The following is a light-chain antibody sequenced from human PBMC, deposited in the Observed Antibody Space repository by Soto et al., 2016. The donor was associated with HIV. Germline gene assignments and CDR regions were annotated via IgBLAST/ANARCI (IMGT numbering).Light chain of an antibody. V-gene: IGKV1-5*03. CDR1: QSISSW. CDR3: QQSYSTRMYT. CDR2: KAS. Sequence: DIQMTQSPSTLSASVGDRVTITCRASQSISSWVAWYQQKPGKAPNLLIYKASNLESGVPSRFSGGGSGTEFTLTISSLQPDDFATYYCQQSYSTRMYTFGQGTK. J-gene: IGKJ2*01.